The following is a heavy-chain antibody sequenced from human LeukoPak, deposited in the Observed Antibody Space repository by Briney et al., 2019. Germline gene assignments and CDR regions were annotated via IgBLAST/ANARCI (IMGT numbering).Heavy chain of an antibody. V-gene: IGHV3-30-3*01. Sequence: GGSLRLSCAASGFTFSSYAMHWVRQAPGKGLEWVAVISYDGSNKYYADSVKGRFTISRDNSKNTLYLQMNSLRAEDTAVYYCARQSPDDYDSSGYYYGVAFDIWGQGTMVTVSS. D-gene: IGHD3-22*01. CDR3: ARQSPDDYDSSGYYYGVAFDI. CDR2: ISYDGSNK. CDR1: GFTFSSYA. J-gene: IGHJ3*02.